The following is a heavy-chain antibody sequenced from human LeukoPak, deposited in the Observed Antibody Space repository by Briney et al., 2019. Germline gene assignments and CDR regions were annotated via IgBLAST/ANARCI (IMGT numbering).Heavy chain of an antibody. V-gene: IGHV3-23*01. J-gene: IGHJ4*02. D-gene: IGHD2-21*01. CDR3: AKLVMNSLFDY. CDR1: GFTFSSNA. CDR2: IGSSGTST. Sequence: GGSLTLFCAASGFTFSSNAMSWLRQAPGKGLEWVAAIGSSGTSTDYADCVEGRFTIYRDNSKNTLYLQMNSLRAEDTAVYYCAKLVMNSLFDYWGQGTLVTVSS.